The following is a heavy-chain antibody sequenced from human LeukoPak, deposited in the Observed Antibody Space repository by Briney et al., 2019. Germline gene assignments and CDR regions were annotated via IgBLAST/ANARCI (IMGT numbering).Heavy chain of an antibody. J-gene: IGHJ5*02. Sequence: SETLSLTCTVSGGSISSYYWSWIRQPAGKGLEWIGRIYTSGSITYNPSLKSRVSMSVDTSKNQFSLKLSSVTAADTAVYYCARASGGLRYFDWLPRGGGFDPWGQGTLVTVSS. CDR1: GGSISSYY. CDR3: ARASGGLRYFDWLPRGGGFDP. V-gene: IGHV4-4*07. D-gene: IGHD3-9*01. CDR2: IYTSGSI.